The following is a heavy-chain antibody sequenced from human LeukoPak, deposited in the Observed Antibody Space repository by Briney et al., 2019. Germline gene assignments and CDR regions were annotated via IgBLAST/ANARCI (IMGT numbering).Heavy chain of an antibody. CDR2: ISGSGGSM. CDR3: AKDRLLNCRGDCYIFDY. D-gene: IGHD2-21*02. Sequence: PGGSLRLSCAASGFTLRSYVMDWVRQTPGKGLEWVSSISGSGGSMFYADSVKGRFSISRDNSKNTLYLQVNGLRTEDTAVYYCAKDRLLNCRGDCYIFDYWGQGTVVTVSS. V-gene: IGHV3-23*01. CDR1: GFTLRSYV. J-gene: IGHJ4*02.